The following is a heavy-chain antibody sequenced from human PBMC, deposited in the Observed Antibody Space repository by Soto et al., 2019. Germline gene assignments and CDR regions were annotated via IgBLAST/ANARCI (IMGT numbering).Heavy chain of an antibody. J-gene: IGHJ4*02. CDR1: GFTFSNYG. CDR3: AKASIVVVPAVSFDY. D-gene: IGHD2-2*01. CDR2: IWHDGNNK. Sequence: PGGSLRLSCAASGFTFSNYGMHWVRQAPGKGLEWVAIIWHDGNNKYYADSVRGRFTISRDNSKNTLYLQMNSLRAEDTAVYYCAKASIVVVPAVSFDYWGQGTLVTVSS. V-gene: IGHV3-33*06.